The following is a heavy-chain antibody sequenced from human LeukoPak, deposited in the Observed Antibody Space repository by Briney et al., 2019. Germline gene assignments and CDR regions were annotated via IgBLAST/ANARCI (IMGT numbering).Heavy chain of an antibody. CDR3: VRVGSVAGSDYLDY. CDR1: GFTFSDHF. J-gene: IGHJ4*02. Sequence: GGSLRLSCVVSGFTFSDHFLDWVRQAPGKGLEWVGRSRNKAKSYTTEYAASVKGRFTISRDDSKNSLCLQMNSLKTEDTAVYYCVRVGSVAGSDYLDYWGQGTLVTVSS. CDR2: SRNKAKSYTT. D-gene: IGHD6-19*01. V-gene: IGHV3-72*01.